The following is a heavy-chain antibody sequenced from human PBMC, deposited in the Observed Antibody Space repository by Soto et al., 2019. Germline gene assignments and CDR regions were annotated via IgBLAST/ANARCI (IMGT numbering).Heavy chain of an antibody. J-gene: IGHJ4*01. CDR3: ARDVCGGDCYGPFDY. Sequence: ASVKVSCKASGYTFTSYAMHWVRQAPGQRLEWMGWINAGNGNTKYSQKFQGRVTITRDTSASTAYMELSSLRSEDTAVYYCARDVCGGDCYGPFDYWGHGTLVTVSS. D-gene: IGHD2-21*02. V-gene: IGHV1-3*01. CDR1: GYTFTSYA. CDR2: INAGNGNT.